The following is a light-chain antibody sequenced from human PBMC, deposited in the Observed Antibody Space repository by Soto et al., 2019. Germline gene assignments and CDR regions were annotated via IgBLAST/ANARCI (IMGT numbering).Light chain of an antibody. Sequence: EIVLTQSPGTLSLSPGERATLSCSASQSVSSSYLAWYQHKPGQAPRLLIYGASSRATGIPDRFSGSGSGTDFTLTISRLEPEDFAVYYSQQYGSSPPLYTFGQGTKLEIK. J-gene: IGKJ2*01. CDR2: GAS. CDR1: QSVSSSY. CDR3: QQYGSSPPLYT. V-gene: IGKV3-20*01.